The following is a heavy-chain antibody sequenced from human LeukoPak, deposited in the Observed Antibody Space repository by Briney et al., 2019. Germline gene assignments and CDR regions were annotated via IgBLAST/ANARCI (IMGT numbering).Heavy chain of an antibody. J-gene: IGHJ3*02. CDR2: ISYDGSNK. V-gene: IGHV3-30*03. D-gene: IGHD3-22*01. CDR1: GFTFSSYG. CDR3: AREGPSYYDSSGYAFDI. Sequence: GGSLRLSCAASGFTFSSYGMHWVRQAPGKGLEWVAVISYDGSNKYYADSVKGRFTISRDNSKNTLYLQMNSLRAEDTAVYYCAREGPSYYDSSGYAFDIWGQGTMVTVSS.